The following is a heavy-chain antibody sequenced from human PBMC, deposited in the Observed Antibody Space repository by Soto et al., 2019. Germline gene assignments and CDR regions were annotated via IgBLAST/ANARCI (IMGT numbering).Heavy chain of an antibody. V-gene: IGHV4-30-4*01. CDR1: GGSIGSGVYF. CDR2: ISYTGSA. Sequence: QVQLQESGPGLVKPSQTLSLTCTVSGGSIGSGVYFWSWIRQPPGKGLEWNGLISYTGSAYYNPSLKSRVAISVDTSKNQFSLKLTSVTAADAAVYYCATMGATTGSYYFEYWGQGTLVTVSS. CDR3: ATMGATTGSYYFEY. J-gene: IGHJ4*02. D-gene: IGHD1-26*01.